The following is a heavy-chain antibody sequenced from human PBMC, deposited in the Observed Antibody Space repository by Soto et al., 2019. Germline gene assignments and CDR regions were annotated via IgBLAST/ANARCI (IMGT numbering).Heavy chain of an antibody. CDR3: AREQIYSYGYYYYYVMDV. CDR2: ISSSSSYI. V-gene: IGHV3-21*01. Sequence: AGGSLRLSCAASGFTFSSYSMNWVRQAPGKGLEWVSSISSSSSYIYYADSVKGRFTISRDNAKNSLYLQMNSLRAEDTAVYYCAREQIYSYGYYYYYVMDVWGQGTTVTV. CDR1: GFTFSSYS. J-gene: IGHJ6*02. D-gene: IGHD5-18*01.